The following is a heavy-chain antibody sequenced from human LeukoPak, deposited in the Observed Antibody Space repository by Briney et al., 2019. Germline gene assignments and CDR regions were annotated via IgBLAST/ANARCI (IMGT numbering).Heavy chain of an antibody. J-gene: IGHJ4*02. D-gene: IGHD5-18*01. V-gene: IGHV1-18*01. CDR2: ISAHDGTR. Sequence: SVKVSCKASGYTFTNYGITWVRQAPGQGLEWMGWISAHDGTRNYALKHEDRVTMTTDTSTSTAYMELRGLRSDDTAVYYCAREHTAMVRAHFDYWGQGTLVSVSP. CDR3: AREHTAMVRAHFDY. CDR1: GYTFTNYG.